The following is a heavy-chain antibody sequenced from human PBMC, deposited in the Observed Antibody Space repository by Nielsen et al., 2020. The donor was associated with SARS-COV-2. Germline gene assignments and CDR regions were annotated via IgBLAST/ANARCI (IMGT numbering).Heavy chain of an antibody. J-gene: IGHJ5*02. Sequence: ASVKVSCKASGYTFTSYAMHRVRQAPGQRLEWMGWINAGNGNTKYSQKFQGRVTMTIDTSTSTAYMELRSLRSDDTAVYYCARDGGIEYSSSYWFDPWGQGTLVTVSS. CDR3: ARDGGIEYSSSYWFDP. CDR2: INAGNGNT. CDR1: GYTFTSYA. V-gene: IGHV1-3*01. D-gene: IGHD6-6*01.